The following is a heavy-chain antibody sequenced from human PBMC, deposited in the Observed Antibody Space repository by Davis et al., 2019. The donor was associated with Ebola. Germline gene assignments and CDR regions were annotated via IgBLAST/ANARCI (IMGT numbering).Heavy chain of an antibody. CDR1: GFTVSSNY. D-gene: IGHD6-25*01. CDR3: TYTYSSGEDV. J-gene: IGHJ6*02. Sequence: GESLKISCAASGFTVSSNYMSWVRQASGKGLEWVGHIRNKTNSYATAYAASVKGRFTISRDDSKNTAYLQMNSLKTEDTAVYYCTYTYSSGEDVWGQGTTVTVSS. CDR2: IRNKTNSYAT. V-gene: IGHV3-73*01.